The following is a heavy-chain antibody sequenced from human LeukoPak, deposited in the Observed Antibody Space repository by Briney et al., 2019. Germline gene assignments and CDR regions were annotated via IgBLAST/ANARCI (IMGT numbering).Heavy chain of an antibody. CDR3: AKGSGGYSSSYPTN. J-gene: IGHJ4*02. D-gene: IGHD6-6*01. CDR2: IHYSGST. Sequence: SETLSLTCTVSGGSISSYYWSWIRQPPGKRLEWIGYIHYSGSTNYNPSLTSRVTISQDTSKNQLSLKLTSVTAADTALYYCAKGSGGYSSSYPTNWGQGTLVTVSS. V-gene: IGHV4-59*08. CDR1: GGSISSYY.